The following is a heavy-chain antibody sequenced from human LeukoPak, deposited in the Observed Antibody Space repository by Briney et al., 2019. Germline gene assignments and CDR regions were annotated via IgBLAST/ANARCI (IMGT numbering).Heavy chain of an antibody. J-gene: IGHJ5*02. D-gene: IGHD2-2*01. V-gene: IGHV3-64*01. CDR1: GFTFSSYA. Sequence: GGSLRLSCAASGFTFSSYAMYWVRRTPGKGLEYVSVISGNGVSTHYATSVKGRFTISRDNSKNTLYLQMGSLRAEDMAVYYCARDASDIVVVPAAVGPFNLWGQGTLVTVSS. CDR2: ISGNGVST. CDR3: ARDASDIVVVPAAVGPFNL.